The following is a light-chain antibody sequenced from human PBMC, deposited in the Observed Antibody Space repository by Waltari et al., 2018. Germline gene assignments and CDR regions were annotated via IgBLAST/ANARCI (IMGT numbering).Light chain of an antibody. CDR1: SSSIGSST. Sequence: QSVLTQPPSASGTPGQRVTIACSGSSSSIGSSTVNWYQQLPGTAPKLLIYSNNQRPSGVPDRFSGSKSGTSASLAISGLQSEDEADYYCAAWDDSLNGEVFGRGTKLTVL. CDR2: SNN. CDR3: AAWDDSLNGEV. V-gene: IGLV1-44*01. J-gene: IGLJ3*02.